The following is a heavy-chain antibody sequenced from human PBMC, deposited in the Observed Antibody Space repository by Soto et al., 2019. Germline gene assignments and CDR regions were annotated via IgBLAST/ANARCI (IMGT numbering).Heavy chain of an antibody. J-gene: IGHJ1*01. CDR3: ARGEYCSSTSCYGLKEYFQH. CDR2: IIPILGIA. CDR1: GGTFSSYT. D-gene: IGHD2-2*01. Sequence: ASVKVSCKASGGTFSSYTISWVRQAPGQGLEWMGRIIPILGIANYAQKFQGRVTITADKSTSTAYMELSSLRSEDTAVYYCARGEYCSSTSCYGLKEYFQHWGQGTLVTVSS. V-gene: IGHV1-69*02.